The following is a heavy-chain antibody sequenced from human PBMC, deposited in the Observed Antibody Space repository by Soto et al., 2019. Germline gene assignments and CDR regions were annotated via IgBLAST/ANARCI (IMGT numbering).Heavy chain of an antibody. CDR3: ARGRGGSTRPYFTVMRNWFDP. CDR1: GGTFSSYT. J-gene: IGHJ5*02. D-gene: IGHD3-10*01. V-gene: IGHV1-69*02. Sequence: GASVKVSCKASGGTFSSYTISWVRQAPGQGLEWMGRIIPILGIANYAQKFQGRVTITADKSTSTAYMELSSLRSEDTAVYYCARGRGGSTRPYFTVMRNWFDPWGQGTLVTVSS. CDR2: IIPILGIA.